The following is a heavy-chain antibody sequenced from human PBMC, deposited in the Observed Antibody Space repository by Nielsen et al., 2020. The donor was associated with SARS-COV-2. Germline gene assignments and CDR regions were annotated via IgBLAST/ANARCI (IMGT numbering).Heavy chain of an antibody. Sequence: FTFSRDNSKNTLYLQMNSLKAEDTAVYYCTKLLGSGFTYFFYMEVWGKGTTVTVSS. CDR3: TKLLGSGFTYFFYMEV. V-gene: IGHV3-33*06. D-gene: IGHD1-1*01. J-gene: IGHJ6*03.